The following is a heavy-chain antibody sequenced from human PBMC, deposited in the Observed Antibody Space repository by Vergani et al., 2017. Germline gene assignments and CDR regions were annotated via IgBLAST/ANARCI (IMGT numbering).Heavy chain of an antibody. Sequence: QVQLVESGGGVVQPGRSLRLSCAASGFTFSSYGMHWVRQAPGQGLEWVAVIWYDGSNKYYADSVKGRFTISRDNSKNTLYLQMNSLRAEDTAVYYCARDGGSSEGFDYWGQGTLVTVSS. CDR2: IWYDGSNK. J-gene: IGHJ4*02. CDR1: GFTFSSYG. D-gene: IGHD3-16*01. CDR3: ARDGGSSEGFDY. V-gene: IGHV3-33*01.